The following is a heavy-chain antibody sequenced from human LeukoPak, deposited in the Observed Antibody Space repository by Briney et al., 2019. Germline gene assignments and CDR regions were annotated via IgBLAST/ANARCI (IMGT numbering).Heavy chain of an antibody. CDR1: GGSFSGYC. V-gene: IGHV4-34*01. CDR3: ARGRSGWSY. Sequence: SETLSLTCAVYGGSFSGYCWSWIRQPPGKGLEWIGEINHSGSTNYNPSLKSRVTISVNTSKNQFSLKLSSVTAADTAVYYCARGRSGWSYWGQGTLVTVSS. CDR2: INHSGST. D-gene: IGHD6-19*01. J-gene: IGHJ4*02.